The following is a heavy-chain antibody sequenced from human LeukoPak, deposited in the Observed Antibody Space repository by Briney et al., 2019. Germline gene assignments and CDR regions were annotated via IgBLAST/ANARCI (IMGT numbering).Heavy chain of an antibody. CDR3: ARDRDIVVVPRAFDI. D-gene: IGHD2-2*01. CDR2: ISTSSSTI. J-gene: IGHJ3*02. V-gene: IGHV3-48*04. CDR1: GFPFSTYS. Sequence: GGSLRLSCAASGFPFSTYSMNWVRQAPGRGLEWVSYISTSSSTIYYVDSVKGRFTISRDNAKNSLYLQMNSLRAEDTAVYYCARDRDIVVVPRAFDIWGQGTMVTVSS.